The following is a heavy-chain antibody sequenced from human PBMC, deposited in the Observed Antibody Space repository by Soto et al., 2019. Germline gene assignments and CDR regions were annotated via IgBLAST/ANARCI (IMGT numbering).Heavy chain of an antibody. V-gene: IGHV4-59*01. Sequence: SGTLSLTCTVSGGSISNFYWSWIRQPPGKGLEWIGYISYSGNTNYNPSLKSRVSISVDTSKNKLSLNLTSVTAADTAVYYCARAPMVLSRSYFDSWGQGTPVTVSS. D-gene: IGHD2-8*01. CDR3: ARAPMVLSRSYFDS. CDR2: ISYSGNT. CDR1: GGSISNFY. J-gene: IGHJ4*02.